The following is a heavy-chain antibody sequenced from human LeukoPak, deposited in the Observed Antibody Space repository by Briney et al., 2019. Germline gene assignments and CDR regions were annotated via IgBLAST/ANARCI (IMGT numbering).Heavy chain of an antibody. CDR1: GFTFGDYA. CDR3: TRGDYYDSSGYYPDY. D-gene: IGHD3-22*01. Sequence: PGGSLRLSCTASGFTFGDYAMSWVRQAPGKGLEWVGFIRSKAYGGTTEYAASVKGRFTISRDDSKSIAYLQMNSLKTEDTAVYYCTRGDYYDSSGYYPDYWGQGTLVTVSS. V-gene: IGHV3-49*04. CDR2: IRSKAYGGTT. J-gene: IGHJ4*02.